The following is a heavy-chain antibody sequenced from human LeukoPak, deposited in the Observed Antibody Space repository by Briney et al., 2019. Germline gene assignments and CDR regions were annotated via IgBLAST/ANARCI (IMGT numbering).Heavy chain of an antibody. V-gene: IGHV3-64D*09. CDR1: GFSFSTYP. CDR3: VKGAFGGPLVPFDY. D-gene: IGHD2-15*01. CDR2: ISSQGGTT. J-gene: IGHJ4*02. Sequence: PGGSLRLSCSASGFSFSTYPIHWVRQAPGKGVEYVAGISSQGGTTNYADSVKGRFTISRDNSKNTLYLQMSSLRAEDTAVYYCVKGAFGGPLVPFDYWGQGTLVTVSS.